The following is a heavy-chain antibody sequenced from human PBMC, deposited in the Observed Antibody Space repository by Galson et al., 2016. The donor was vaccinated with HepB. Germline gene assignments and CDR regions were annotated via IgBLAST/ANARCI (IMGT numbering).Heavy chain of an antibody. D-gene: IGHD1-7*01. CDR1: GFTFSTYA. J-gene: IGHJ2*01. CDR3: AKEATATTGAKTKRVWYFDL. V-gene: IGHV3-23*01. Sequence: SLRLSCAASGFTFSTYAMSWVRQAPGKGPEWVSAISGSGVNAHYADSVKGRFTISRDNSKNTLYLQMNSLRDEDTAVYYCAKEATATTGAKTKRVWYFDLWGRGTLVTVSS. CDR2: ISGSGVNA.